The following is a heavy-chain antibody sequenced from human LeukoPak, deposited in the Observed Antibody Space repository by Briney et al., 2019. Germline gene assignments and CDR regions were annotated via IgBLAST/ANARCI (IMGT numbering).Heavy chain of an antibody. CDR1: GFTFSRHW. CDR3: KSGIVATIGDY. CDR2: INSDGSST. D-gene: IGHD5-12*01. V-gene: IGHV3-74*01. Sequence: GGSLRLSCAASGFTFSRHWMHWVREAPGKGLVWVSRINSDGSSTSYADSVKGRFTISRDNAKNTLYLQMNSLRAEDTAVYYCKSGIVATIGDYWGQGTLVTASS. J-gene: IGHJ4*02.